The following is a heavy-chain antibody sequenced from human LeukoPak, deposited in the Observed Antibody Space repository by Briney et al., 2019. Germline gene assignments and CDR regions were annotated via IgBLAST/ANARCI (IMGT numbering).Heavy chain of an antibody. D-gene: IGHD1-26*01. J-gene: IGHJ4*02. CDR3: AKDLGGGSYRPYYFDY. V-gene: IGHV3-30*18. CDR1: GFTFSSYG. Sequence: GGSLRLSCAASGFTFSSYGMHWVRQAPGKGLEWVAVISYDGSNKYYADSVKGRFTISRDNSKNTLYLQMNSLRAEDTAVYYCAKDLGGGSYRPYYFDYWGQGTLATVSS. CDR2: ISYDGSNK.